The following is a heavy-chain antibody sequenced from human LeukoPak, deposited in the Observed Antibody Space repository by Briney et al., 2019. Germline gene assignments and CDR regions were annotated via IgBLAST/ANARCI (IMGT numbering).Heavy chain of an antibody. CDR3: RAHFDY. D-gene: IGHD5-12*01. Sequence: SETLSLTCTVSGGSASSGSYYWSWIRQPPGKRLEWIGYIYYSGSTDYNPSLNSRVTISVDTSKNQFSLKLSSVTAADSAMYSGRAHFDYWGQGTLVTVSS. CDR2: IYYSGST. V-gene: IGHV4-61*01. J-gene: IGHJ4*02. CDR1: GGSASSGSYY.